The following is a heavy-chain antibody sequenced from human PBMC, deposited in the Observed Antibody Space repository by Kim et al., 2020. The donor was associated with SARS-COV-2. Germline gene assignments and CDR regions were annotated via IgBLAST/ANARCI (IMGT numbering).Heavy chain of an antibody. Sequence: SETLSLTCTVSGGSISSSSYYWGWIRQPPGKGLEWIGSIYYSGSTYYNPSLKSRVTISVDTSKNQFSLKLSSVTAADTAVYYCASRSGYLLAFDYWGQGTLVTVSS. CDR2: IYYSGST. D-gene: IGHD3-22*01. V-gene: IGHV4-39*01. CDR3: ASRSGYLLAFDY. CDR1: GGSISSSSYY. J-gene: IGHJ4*02.